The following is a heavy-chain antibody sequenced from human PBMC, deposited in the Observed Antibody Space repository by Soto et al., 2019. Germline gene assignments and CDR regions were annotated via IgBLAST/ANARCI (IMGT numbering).Heavy chain of an antibody. CDR1: GYTFTSYG. J-gene: IGHJ6*03. CDR3: ARDPRSGRISGAGDHYYDYMDG. Sequence: QVQLVQSGSEVKKPGASVRVSCKTSGYTFTSYGITWVRQAPGQGLEWMGWISPYNGNTNYVKKLQGRLTMTTDTSTTIAYMELSRRTSDDTAVYYCARDPRSGRISGAGDHYYDYMDGWGKGTRVTVAS. D-gene: IGHD3-3*01. V-gene: IGHV1-18*01. CDR2: ISPYNGNT.